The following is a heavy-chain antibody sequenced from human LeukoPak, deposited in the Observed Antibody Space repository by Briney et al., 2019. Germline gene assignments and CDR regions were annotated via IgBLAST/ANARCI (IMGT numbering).Heavy chain of an antibody. Sequence: SETLSLTCAVYGGSFSGYYWSWIRQPPGKGLEWIGEINHSGSTNYNPSLKSRVTISVDTSKNQFSLKLSSVTAADTAVYYCARGGCTSCKNYDYWGQGTLVTVSS. V-gene: IGHV4-34*01. CDR2: INHSGST. J-gene: IGHJ4*02. CDR1: GGSFSGYY. D-gene: IGHD2-2*01. CDR3: ARGGCTSCKNYDY.